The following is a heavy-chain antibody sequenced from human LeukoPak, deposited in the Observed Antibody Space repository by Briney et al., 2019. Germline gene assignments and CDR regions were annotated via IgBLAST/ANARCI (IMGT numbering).Heavy chain of an antibody. Sequence: GGSLRLSCAASGFTFSRYGMHWVRQAPGKGLEWVAVISYDGSNEYYADSVKGRFTISRDNSNNTLYLQMNSLRAEDTAVYYCAKDHHVYYDNLTGYFFDYWGQGTLVTVSS. CDR1: GFTFSRYG. CDR3: AKDHHVYYDNLTGYFFDY. D-gene: IGHD3-9*01. CDR2: ISYDGSNE. V-gene: IGHV3-30*18. J-gene: IGHJ4*02.